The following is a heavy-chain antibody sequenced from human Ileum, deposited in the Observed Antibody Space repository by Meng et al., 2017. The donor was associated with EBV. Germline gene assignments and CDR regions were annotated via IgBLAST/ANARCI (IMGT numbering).Heavy chain of an antibody. V-gene: IGHV7-4-1*02. CDR3: ARDSGYTRSWSGDY. CDR2: LSTNTGNP. CDR1: GHTFTRNA. J-gene: IGHJ4*02. D-gene: IGHD6-13*01. Sequence: VRLVQTGSEVKKPGASVKVACKASGHTFTRNAINWVRPAPGQGLEWMGWLSTNTGNPTYAQGFAGRFVFSLDTSVSTAYLQISGLKAEDTAIYYCARDSGYTRSWSGDYWGQGTLVTVSS.